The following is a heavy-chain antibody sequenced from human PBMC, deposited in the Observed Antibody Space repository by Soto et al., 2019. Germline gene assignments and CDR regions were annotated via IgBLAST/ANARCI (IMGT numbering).Heavy chain of an antibody. D-gene: IGHD5-12*01. V-gene: IGHV4-31*03. CDR2: IYYSGST. CDR1: GGSISSGGYY. Sequence: SETLSLTCTVSGGSISSGGYYWSWIRQHPGKGLEWIGYIYYSGSTYYNPSLKSRVTISVDTSKNQFSLKLSSVTAADTAVYYCARISGYSGYDRIYNWFDPWGQGTLVTVSS. J-gene: IGHJ5*02. CDR3: ARISGYSGYDRIYNWFDP.